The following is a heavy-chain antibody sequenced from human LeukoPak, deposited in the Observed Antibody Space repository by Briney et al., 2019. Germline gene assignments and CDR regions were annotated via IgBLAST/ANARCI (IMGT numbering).Heavy chain of an antibody. CDR1: GFTFSSYA. J-gene: IGHJ6*02. D-gene: IGHD2-15*01. V-gene: IGHV3-23*01. CDR3: ANGLTGYCSGGSCYRPYYYYGMDV. Sequence: QTGGSLRLSCAASGFTFSSYAMSWVRQAPGKGLEWVSAISGSGGSTYYADSVKGRFTISRDNSKNTLYLQMSSLRAEDTAVYYRANGLTGYCSGGSCYRPYYYYGMDVWGQGTTVTVSS. CDR2: ISGSGGST.